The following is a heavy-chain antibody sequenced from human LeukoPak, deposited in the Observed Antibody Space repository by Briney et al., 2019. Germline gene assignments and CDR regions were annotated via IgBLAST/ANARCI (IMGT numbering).Heavy chain of an antibody. V-gene: IGHV1-18*01. Sequence: ASVKVSCKASGYTFTSYGIIWVRQAPGQGLEWMGWISAYNGNTNYAQKLQGRVTMTTDTSTSTAYMELRSLRSDDTAVYYCARHYSSSWYELDFDYWGQGTLVTVSS. CDR3: ARHYSSSWYELDFDY. D-gene: IGHD6-13*01. CDR1: GYTFTSYG. CDR2: ISAYNGNT. J-gene: IGHJ4*02.